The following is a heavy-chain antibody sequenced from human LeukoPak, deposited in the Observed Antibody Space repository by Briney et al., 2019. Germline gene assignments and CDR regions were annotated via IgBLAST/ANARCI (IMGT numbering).Heavy chain of an antibody. V-gene: IGHV4-34*01. D-gene: IGHD6-13*01. Sequence: SETLSLTCAVYGGSFSGCYWSWIRQPPGKGLEWIGEINHSGSTNYNPSLKSRVTISVDTSKNQFSLKLSSVTAADTAVYYCARGRSSSWSRVWYGFDPWGQGTLVTVSS. J-gene: IGHJ5*02. CDR2: INHSGST. CDR3: ARGRSSSWSRVWYGFDP. CDR1: GGSFSGCY.